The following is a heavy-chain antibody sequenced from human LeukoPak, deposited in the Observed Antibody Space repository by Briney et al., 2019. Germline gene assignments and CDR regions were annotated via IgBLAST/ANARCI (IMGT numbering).Heavy chain of an antibody. D-gene: IGHD3-22*01. Sequence: PSETLSLTCAVYGGSFRGYYWSWIRQPPGKGLEWIGEINHSGSTNYNPSLKSRVTISVDTSENQFSLKLSSVTAADTAVYYCARGSGKTYYYDSSGYYPFDYWGQGTLVTVSS. CDR2: INHSGST. J-gene: IGHJ4*02. CDR1: GGSFRGYY. CDR3: ARGSGKTYYYDSSGYYPFDY. V-gene: IGHV4-34*01.